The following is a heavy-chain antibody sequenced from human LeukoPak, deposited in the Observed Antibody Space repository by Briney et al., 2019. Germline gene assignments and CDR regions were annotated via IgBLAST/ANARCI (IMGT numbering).Heavy chain of an antibody. Sequence: SGESLKISCKVSGYSFTSYCIGWVRQMPGKGLEWMGIIYPGDSGPTYSPSFQGQVTTSVDKSISTAYLQWSSLQASDTAMYYCGMSGDRVPLQDDVFDVWGQGTMVTVST. V-gene: IGHV5-51*01. CDR3: GMSGDRVPLQDDVFDV. CDR2: IYPGDSGP. CDR1: GYSFTSYC. D-gene: IGHD1-26*01. J-gene: IGHJ3*01.